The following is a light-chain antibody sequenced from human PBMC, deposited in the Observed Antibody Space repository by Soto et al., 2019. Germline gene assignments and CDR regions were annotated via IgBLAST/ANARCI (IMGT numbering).Light chain of an antibody. V-gene: IGKV3-11*01. CDR2: DAS. CDR3: QQRSNWPLS. J-gene: IGKJ4*01. Sequence: EIVLTQSPATLSLSPGERATLSCRASQSVSSYLAWYQQKPGQAPRLLIYDASNRATSIPARFSGSGSGTDFTLTISSLAPEDFSVYYCQQRSNWPLSFGGGTKVEIK. CDR1: QSVSSY.